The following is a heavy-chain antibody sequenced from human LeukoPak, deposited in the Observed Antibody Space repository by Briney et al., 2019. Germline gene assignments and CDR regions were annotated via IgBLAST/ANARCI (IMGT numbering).Heavy chain of an antibody. Sequence: NPSQTLSLTYTVSGGSISSGGYYWSWIRQPPGKGLEWIGYIYHSGSTYYNPSLKSRVTISVDRSKNQFSLKLSSVTAADTAVYYCARGSSSSWYNWFDPWGQGTLVTVSS. CDR3: ARGSSSSWYNWFDP. CDR1: GGSISSGGYY. V-gene: IGHV4-30-2*01. CDR2: IYHSGST. J-gene: IGHJ5*02. D-gene: IGHD6-13*01.